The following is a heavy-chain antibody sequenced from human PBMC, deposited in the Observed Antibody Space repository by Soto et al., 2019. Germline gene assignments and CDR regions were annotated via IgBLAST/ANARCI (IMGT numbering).Heavy chain of an antibody. J-gene: IGHJ4*02. CDR2: INSDGRTT. CDR3: AGSIAAGY. CDR1: GFTFSSYW. D-gene: IGHD6-13*01. V-gene: IGHV3-74*01. Sequence: EVLLVESGGGLVQPGGSLRLSCTASGFTFSSYWMHWVRQAPGKGLVWVSRINSDGRTTSYVDSVKDRFTISIDNAKKTADLQMNSLRPEDAAVYNCAGSIAAGYWGEGTLVTVS.